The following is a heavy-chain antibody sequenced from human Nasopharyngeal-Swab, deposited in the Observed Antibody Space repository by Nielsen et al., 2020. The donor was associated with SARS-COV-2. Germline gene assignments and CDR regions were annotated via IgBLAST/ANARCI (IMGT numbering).Heavy chain of an antibody. D-gene: IGHD2-2*01. CDR3: ARSYCSSTRCANAFAI. CDR2: FYTTGST. CDR1: GGSISSDY. Sequence: SETLSLTCTVSGGSISSDYWSWIRQPAGKGLEWIGRFYTTGSTDYNPSLKSRVTISVDTSKNQFSLKLSSVTAADTAVYYCARSYCSSTRCANAFAIWGQGTMVTVSS. V-gene: IGHV4-4*07. J-gene: IGHJ3*02.